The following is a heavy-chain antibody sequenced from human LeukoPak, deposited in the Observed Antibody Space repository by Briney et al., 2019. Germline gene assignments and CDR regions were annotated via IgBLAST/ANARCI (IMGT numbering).Heavy chain of an antibody. CDR3: ARPPPSYYYDSSGHTDAFDI. J-gene: IGHJ3*02. V-gene: IGHV4-39*01. CDR1: GGSISSSSYY. Sequence: PSETLSLTCTVSGGSISSSSYYWGWIRQPPGKGLEWIGSIYYSGSTYYNPSLKSRVTISVDTSKNQFSLKLSSVTAADTAVYYCARPPPSYYYDSSGHTDAFDIWGQGTMVTVSS. D-gene: IGHD3-22*01. CDR2: IYYSGST.